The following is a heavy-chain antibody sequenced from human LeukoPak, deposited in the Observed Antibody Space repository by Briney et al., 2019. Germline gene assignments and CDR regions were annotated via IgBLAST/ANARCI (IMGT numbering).Heavy chain of an antibody. Sequence: GGSLRLSCAASGFTFSSYAMTWVRQAPGRGLEWVSSISSSGNYIYYADSLKGRFTISRDNAKSSLYLQMNSLTADDTAVYYCARDGDPADNYFFDYWGQGTLVTVSS. D-gene: IGHD1-1*01. CDR1: GFTFSSYA. V-gene: IGHV3-21*01. J-gene: IGHJ4*02. CDR3: ARDGDPADNYFFDY. CDR2: ISSSGNYI.